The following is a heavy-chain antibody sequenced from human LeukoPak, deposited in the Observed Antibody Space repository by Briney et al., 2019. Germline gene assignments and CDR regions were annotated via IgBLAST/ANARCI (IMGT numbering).Heavy chain of an antibody. CDR2: MNPNSGNT. J-gene: IGHJ3*02. CDR1: GYTFTSYD. CDR3: ARPSRYCSGGSCYSFYAFDI. V-gene: IGHV1-8*01. Sequence: ASVKVSCKASGYTFTSYDINWVRQATGQGLEWMGWMNPNSGNTGYAQKFQGRVTITADESTSTAYMELSSLRSEDTAVYYCARPSRYCSGGSCYSFYAFDIWGQGTMVTVSS. D-gene: IGHD2-15*01.